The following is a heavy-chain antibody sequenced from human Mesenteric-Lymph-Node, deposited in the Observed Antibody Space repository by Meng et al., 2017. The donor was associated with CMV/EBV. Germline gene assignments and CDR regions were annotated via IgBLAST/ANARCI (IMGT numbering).Heavy chain of an antibody. CDR1: GGSFSGYY. CDR3: ARGIVVVPAAPPNWFDP. D-gene: IGHD2-2*01. CDR2: INHSGST. V-gene: IGHV4-34*01. J-gene: IGHJ5*02. Sequence: SETLSLTCAVYGGSFSGYYWSWIRQPPGKGLEWIGEINHSGSTNYNPSLKSRVTISVDTSKNQFSLKLSSVTAADTAVYYCARGIVVVPAAPPNWFDPWGQGTLVTVSS.